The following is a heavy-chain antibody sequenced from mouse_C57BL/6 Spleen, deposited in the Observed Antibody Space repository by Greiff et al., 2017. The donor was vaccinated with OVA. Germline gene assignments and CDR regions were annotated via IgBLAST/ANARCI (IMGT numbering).Heavy chain of an antibody. CDR3: TRWDYDGAWFAY. CDR1: GYTFTDYE. V-gene: IGHV1-15*01. D-gene: IGHD2-4*01. CDR2: IDPETGGT. J-gene: IGHJ3*01. Sequence: QVQLQQSGAELVRPGASVTPSCKASGYTFTDYEMHWVKQTPVHGLEWIGAIDPETGGTAYNQKFKGKAILTADKSSSTAYMELRSLTSEDSAVYYCTRWDYDGAWFAYWGQGTLVTVSA.